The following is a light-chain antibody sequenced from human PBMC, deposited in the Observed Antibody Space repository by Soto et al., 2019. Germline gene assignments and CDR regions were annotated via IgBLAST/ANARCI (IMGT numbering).Light chain of an antibody. V-gene: IGLV2-14*01. CDR2: EVN. Sequence: QSALTQPASVSGSPGQSITISCTGTSSDVGAYTSVSWYQHHPGKAPKVIIYEVNKRPSGISNRFSGSKSVNTASLTISGLQPDDEAHYYCSSYTSDNRDYVFXTGTKVTVL. J-gene: IGLJ1*01. CDR1: SSDVGAYTS. CDR3: SSYTSDNRDYV.